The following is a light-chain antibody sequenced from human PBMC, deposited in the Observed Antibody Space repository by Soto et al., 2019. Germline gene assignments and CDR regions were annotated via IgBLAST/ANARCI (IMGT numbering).Light chain of an antibody. CDR1: SNHVGGYNY. V-gene: IGLV2-14*01. J-gene: IGLJ1*01. CDR3: SSYTTISNYV. CDR2: DVR. Sequence: QSALTQPAPLSGSPGQSITISYTGTSNHVGGYNYVSWYQQHAGKAPKLMIYDVRNRPSGVSNRFSGSTPVNTESLTIPGPHVEAEDDYYCSSYTTISNYVCGTETKATVL.